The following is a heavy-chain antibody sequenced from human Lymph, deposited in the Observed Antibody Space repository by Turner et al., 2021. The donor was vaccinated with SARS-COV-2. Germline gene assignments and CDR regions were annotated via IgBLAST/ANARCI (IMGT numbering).Heavy chain of an antibody. D-gene: IGHD4-17*01. V-gene: IGHV1-2*02. CDR3: APGASVTPDRYYYYYYGMDV. Sequence: QVQLVQSGAEVKKPGASVKVSCKASGYTFTGHYMHWVRQAPGQGVEWMGWINPNSGDTNYAQKFQGRVTMTRDTSISTVYMELSRLRSDDTAVYYCAPGASVTPDRYYYYYYGMDVWGQGTTVTVSS. CDR2: INPNSGDT. CDR1: GYTFTGHY. J-gene: IGHJ6*02.